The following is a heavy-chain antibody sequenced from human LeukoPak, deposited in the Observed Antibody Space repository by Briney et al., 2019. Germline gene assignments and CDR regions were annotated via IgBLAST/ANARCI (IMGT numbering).Heavy chain of an antibody. Sequence: GGSLRLSCAVSGFFFSRHAMNWVRQAPGKRLEWISGITGSGDGTYYADSVKGRFAISRDNSKNTLYLQMNSLSAEDTAIYYCARDTMIVVITSLYYFDYWGQGTLVTVSS. J-gene: IGHJ4*02. V-gene: IGHV3-23*01. D-gene: IGHD3-22*01. CDR2: ITGSGDGT. CDR1: GFFFSRHA. CDR3: ARDTMIVVITSLYYFDY.